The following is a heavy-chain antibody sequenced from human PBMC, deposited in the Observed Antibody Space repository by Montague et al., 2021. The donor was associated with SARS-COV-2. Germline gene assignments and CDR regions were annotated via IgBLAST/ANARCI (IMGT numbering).Heavy chain of an antibody. CDR1: GGSVSGDGYY. Sequence: TLSLTCTVSGGSVSGDGYYWSCIRHHQGKGLEWIGYIYYSGSSNYNPSLQSRVSISVDTYKNQFSLKLSSVTAADTAVYYCARVQGITMVVDVIGDFDIWGQGTMVTVSS. V-gene: IGHV4-31*03. CDR3: ARVQGITMVVDVIGDFDI. J-gene: IGHJ3*02. CDR2: IYYSGSS. D-gene: IGHD3-22*01.